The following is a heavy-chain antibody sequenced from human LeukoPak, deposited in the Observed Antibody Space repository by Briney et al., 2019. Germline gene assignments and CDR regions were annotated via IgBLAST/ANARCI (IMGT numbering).Heavy chain of an antibody. J-gene: IGHJ3*02. Sequence: PSETLSLTCTVSGGSISSSRYYWAWVRQPPGKGLEWIGNIYYSGSTYSNPSLKSRVTVSVDTSKNQFSLKLSAVTAADTAVYYCASFSQSDAFDIWGQGTVVTVSS. CDR1: GGSISSSRYY. V-gene: IGHV4-39*01. CDR3: ASFSQSDAFDI. CDR2: IYYSGST.